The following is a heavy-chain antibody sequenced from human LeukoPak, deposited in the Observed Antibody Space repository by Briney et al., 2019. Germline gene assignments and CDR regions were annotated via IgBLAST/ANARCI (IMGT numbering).Heavy chain of an antibody. D-gene: IGHD3-10*01. J-gene: IGHJ1*01. CDR2: ISSSGSTI. CDR1: GFTFSDYY. CDR3: ARVDVWFGEFIEYLQH. Sequence: PGGSLRLSCAASGFTFSDYYMSWIRQAPGKGLEWVSYISSSGSTIYYADSVKGRFTISRDNAKNSLYLQMNSLRAEDTAVYYCARVDVWFGEFIEYLQHWGQGTLVTVSS. V-gene: IGHV3-11*01.